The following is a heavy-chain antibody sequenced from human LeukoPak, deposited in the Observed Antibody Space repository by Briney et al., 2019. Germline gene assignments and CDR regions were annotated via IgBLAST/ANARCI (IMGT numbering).Heavy chain of an antibody. D-gene: IGHD1-26*01. V-gene: IGHV3-21*01. Sequence: GGSLRLSCAASGFTFSSYSMNWVRQAPGKGLKWVSSISSSSSYIYYADSVKGRFTISRDNAKNSLYLQMNSLRAEDTAVYYCARGERTWLPNEYFQHWGQGTLVTVSS. CDR3: ARGERTWLPNEYFQH. CDR2: ISSSSSYI. CDR1: GFTFSSYS. J-gene: IGHJ1*01.